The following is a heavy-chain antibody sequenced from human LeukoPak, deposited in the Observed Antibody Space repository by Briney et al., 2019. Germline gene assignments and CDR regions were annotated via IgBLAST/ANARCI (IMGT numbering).Heavy chain of an antibody. CDR2: IIPIFGTA. J-gene: IGHJ4*02. V-gene: IGHV1-69*13. CDR3: ARVKVYYYDSSGYIDY. CDR1: GGTFSSYA. Sequence: SVKVSCKASGGTFSSYAISWVRQAPGQGLEWMGGIIPIFGTANYAQKFQGRVTITADESTSTAYMELSSLRSEDTAVYYCARVKVYYYDSSGYIDYWGQGTLVTVSS. D-gene: IGHD3-22*01.